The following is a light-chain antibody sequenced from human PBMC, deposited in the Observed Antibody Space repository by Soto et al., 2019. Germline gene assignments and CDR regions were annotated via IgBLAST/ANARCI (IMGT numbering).Light chain of an antibody. Sequence: EIVLTQSPGTLSLSPGERATLSCRASQSVSSSYLAWYQHKPGQAPRLLIYGASIRATGIPDRFSGSGSGTDFTLTISRLEPEDFAVYYCQQYGSSPLTFGGGTKVEIK. CDR1: QSVSSSY. V-gene: IGKV3-20*01. J-gene: IGKJ4*01. CDR3: QQYGSSPLT. CDR2: GAS.